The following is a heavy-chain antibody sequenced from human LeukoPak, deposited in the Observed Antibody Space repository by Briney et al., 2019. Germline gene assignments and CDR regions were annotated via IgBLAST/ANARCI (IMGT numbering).Heavy chain of an antibody. D-gene: IGHD6-6*01. Sequence: GASVTVSCKASGGTFSSYAISWVRQAPGQGLEWMGGIIPIFGTANYAQKFQGRVTITADGSTSTAYMELSSLRSEDTAVYYCARDRGSSSPNFDYWGQGTLVTVSS. J-gene: IGHJ4*02. V-gene: IGHV1-69*01. CDR2: IIPIFGTA. CDR3: ARDRGSSSPNFDY. CDR1: GGTFSSYA.